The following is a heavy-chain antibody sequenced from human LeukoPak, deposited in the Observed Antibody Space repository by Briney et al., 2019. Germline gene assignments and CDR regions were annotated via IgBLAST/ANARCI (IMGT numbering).Heavy chain of an antibody. Sequence: SETLSLTCTVSGYSISSGYYGGWIRQPPGKGLEWIGSIYHSGSTYYNPSLKSRVTISVDTSKNQFSLKLSYVTAADTAVYDCARVEYYYDSSGSNWFDPWGQGTLVTVSS. CDR1: GYSISSGYY. CDR2: IYHSGST. V-gene: IGHV4-38-2*02. D-gene: IGHD3-22*01. CDR3: ARVEYYYDSSGSNWFDP. J-gene: IGHJ5*02.